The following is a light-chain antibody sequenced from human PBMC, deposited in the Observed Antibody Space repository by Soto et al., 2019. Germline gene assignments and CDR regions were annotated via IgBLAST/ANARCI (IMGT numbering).Light chain of an antibody. CDR1: QGVSSW. CDR3: QQANSFPPT. V-gene: IGKV1-12*01. CDR2: AAS. Sequence: DIQMTQSPSSVSASVGDRVTITCRASQGVSSWLGWYQQKPGKAPKLLILAASRLQSGVPSRFSGSGSGTDFTLTISSLQPEDFATYFCQQANSFPPTFGGGTKLEIK. J-gene: IGKJ4*01.